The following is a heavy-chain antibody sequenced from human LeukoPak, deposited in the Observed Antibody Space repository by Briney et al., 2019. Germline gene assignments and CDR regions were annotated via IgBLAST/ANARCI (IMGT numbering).Heavy chain of an antibody. J-gene: IGHJ3*02. V-gene: IGHV1-69*05. CDR1: GGTFSSYA. D-gene: IGHD2-2*01. CDR3: ASPGASWTDAFDI. CDR2: IIPIFGTA. Sequence: ASVTVSCKASGGTFSSYAISWVRQAPGQGLEWMGGIIPIFGTANCAQKFQGRVTITTDESTSTAYMELSSLRSEDTAVYYCASPGASWTDAFDIWGQGTMVTVSS.